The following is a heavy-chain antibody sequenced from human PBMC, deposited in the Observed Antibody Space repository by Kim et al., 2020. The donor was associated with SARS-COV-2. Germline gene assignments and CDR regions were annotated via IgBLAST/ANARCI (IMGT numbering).Heavy chain of an antibody. CDR1: GFTFSSYA. D-gene: IGHD3-3*01. CDR3: AKDFIINDFWSGYYEYYYYGMDV. V-gene: IGHV3-33*06. J-gene: IGHJ6*02. CDR2: IWYDGSNK. Sequence: GGSLRLSCAASGFTFSSYAMHWVRQAPGKGLEWVAVIWYDGSNKYYADSVKGRFTISRDNSKNTLYLQMNSLRAEDTAVYYCAKDFIINDFWSGYYEYYYYGMDVWGQGTTVTVSS.